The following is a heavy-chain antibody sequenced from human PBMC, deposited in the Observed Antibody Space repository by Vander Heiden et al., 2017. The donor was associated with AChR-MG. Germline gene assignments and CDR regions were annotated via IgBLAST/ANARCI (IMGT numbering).Heavy chain of an antibody. CDR1: GFTFSNHA. Sequence: EVHLLESGGGLVQPGGSLRLSCVASGFTFSNHAMTWVRQAPGKWLEWVSGISGGSTSIYYADSVKGRFTVARDNSKNTLYLQMNSLRAEDTAVYYCARTPLTSYDFWSGYEDFWGQGTLVNVSS. J-gene: IGHJ4*02. D-gene: IGHD3-3*01. V-gene: IGHV3-23*01. CDR3: ARTPLTSYDFWSGYEDF. CDR2: ISGGSTSI.